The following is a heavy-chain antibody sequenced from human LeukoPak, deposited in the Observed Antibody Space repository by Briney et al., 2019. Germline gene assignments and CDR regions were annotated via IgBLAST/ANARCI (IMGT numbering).Heavy chain of an antibody. Sequence: PGGSLRLSCAASGFSFSSYAMSWVRQAPGKGLEWVSGISGSGDSTYYADSVKGRFTISRDNSKNTLYLQMNSLRAEDTAVYYCAKDEGATRPCYFDCWGQGTLVTVSS. CDR2: ISGSGDST. CDR1: GFSFSSYA. D-gene: IGHD2-15*01. J-gene: IGHJ4*02. V-gene: IGHV3-23*01. CDR3: AKDEGATRPCYFDC.